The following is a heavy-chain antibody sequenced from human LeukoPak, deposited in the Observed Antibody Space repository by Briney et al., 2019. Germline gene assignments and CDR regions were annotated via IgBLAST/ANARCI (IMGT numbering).Heavy chain of an antibody. CDR3: AREVITGTTVDFDY. Sequence: ASVKVSCKASGYTFTGYYMHWVRQAPGQGLEWMGWINPNSGGTNYAKKFQGRVTMTRETSISTAYMELSRLRSDDTAVYYCAREVITGTTVDFDYWGQGTLVTVSS. D-gene: IGHD1-7*01. CDR1: GYTFTGYY. V-gene: IGHV1-2*02. J-gene: IGHJ4*02. CDR2: INPNSGGT.